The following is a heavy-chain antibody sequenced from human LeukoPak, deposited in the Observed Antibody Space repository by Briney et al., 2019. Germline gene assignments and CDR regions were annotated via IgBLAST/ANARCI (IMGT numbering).Heavy chain of an antibody. D-gene: IGHD6-19*01. Sequence: SETLSLTCTVSGGSISSYYWSWIRQPPGKGLEWIGYIYYSGSTNYNPSLKSRVTISVDTSKNQFSLKLSSVTAADTAVYYCAAERIAVAERLPDKDWFDPWGQGTLVTVSS. J-gene: IGHJ5*02. V-gene: IGHV4-59*01. CDR2: IYYSGST. CDR3: AAERIAVAERLPDKDWFDP. CDR1: GGSISSYY.